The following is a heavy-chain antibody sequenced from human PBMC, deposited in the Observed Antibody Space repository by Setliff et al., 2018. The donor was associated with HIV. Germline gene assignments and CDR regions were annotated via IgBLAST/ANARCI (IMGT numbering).Heavy chain of an antibody. CDR2: IYVSGDT. V-gene: IGHV4-61*02. CDR1: GVSISSGSYY. J-gene: IGHJ6*03. CDR3: ALTGHRLLRGYMDV. D-gene: IGHD2-15*01. Sequence: PSETLSLTCTVSGVSISSGSYYWSWIRQSAGKGLEWIGRIYVSGDTNYNPSLKSRVTMSLDTSKKHFSLNLKSVTAADTAVYYCALTGHRLLRGYMDVWGKGTTVTVSS.